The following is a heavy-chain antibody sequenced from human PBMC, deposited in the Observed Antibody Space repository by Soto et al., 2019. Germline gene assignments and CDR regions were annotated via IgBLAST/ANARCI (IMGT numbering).Heavy chain of an antibody. CDR2: INHSGST. Sequence: QVQLQQWGAGLLKPSETLSLTCAVYGGSFSGYYWSWIRQPPGKGLEWIGEINHSGSTNYNPSLKSRVTISVDTSKNQFSLKLSSVTAADTAVYYCARARRWNTFDYWGQGTLVTVSS. V-gene: IGHV4-34*01. CDR1: GGSFSGYY. D-gene: IGHD1-1*01. J-gene: IGHJ4*02. CDR3: ARARRWNTFDY.